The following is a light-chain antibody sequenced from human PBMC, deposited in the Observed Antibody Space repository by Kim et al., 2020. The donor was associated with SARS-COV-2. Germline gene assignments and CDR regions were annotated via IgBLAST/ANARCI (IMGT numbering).Light chain of an antibody. Sequence: GQRVTIPCSGSSSNIGSNTVNGYQQLPGTAPKLLIYSNNQRPSGVPDRFSGSKSGTSASLAISGLQSEDEADYYCAAWDDSLNGPVFGGGTKLTV. V-gene: IGLV1-44*01. J-gene: IGLJ3*02. CDR2: SNN. CDR3: AAWDDSLNGPV. CDR1: SSNIGSNT.